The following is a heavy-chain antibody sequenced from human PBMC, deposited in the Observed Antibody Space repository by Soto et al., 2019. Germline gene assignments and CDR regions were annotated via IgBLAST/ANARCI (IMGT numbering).Heavy chain of an antibody. J-gene: IGHJ3*02. CDR2: MNPNSGNT. V-gene: IGHV1-8*01. CDR3: ARGRGTMVRGTRRPTGAFDI. D-gene: IGHD3-10*01. CDR1: GYTFTSYD. Sequence: QVQLVQSGAEVKKPGASVKVSCKASGYTFTSYDINWVRQATGQGLEWMGWMNPNSGNTGYAQKFQGRVTMARTTSTSTAYMEQSSLRSEETAVHYCARGRGTMVRGTRRPTGAFDIWGQGTMVTVSS.